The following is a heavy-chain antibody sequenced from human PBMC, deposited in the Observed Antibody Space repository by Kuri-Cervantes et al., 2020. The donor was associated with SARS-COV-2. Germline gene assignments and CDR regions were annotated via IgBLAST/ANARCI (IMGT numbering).Heavy chain of an antibody. CDR3: ARVFPEYSSGWSRGAFDI. J-gene: IGHJ3*02. Sequence: ASVKVSCKASGYTFTGYYIHWVRQAPGQGLEWMGWINPNSGGTNYAQKFQGRVTMTRDTSISTAYMELSRLRSDDTAVYYCARVFPEYSSGWSRGAFDIWGQGTMVTVSS. CDR2: INPNSGGT. CDR1: GYTFTGYY. D-gene: IGHD6-19*01. V-gene: IGHV1-2*02.